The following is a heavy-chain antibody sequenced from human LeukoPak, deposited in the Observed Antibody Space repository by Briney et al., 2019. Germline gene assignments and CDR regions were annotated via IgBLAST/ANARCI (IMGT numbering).Heavy chain of an antibody. Sequence: PSETLSLTCAVSGYSISSGYYWGWIRQPPGKGLEWIGSIYHSGSTYYNPSLKSRVTISVDTSKNQFSLKLSSVTAADTAVYYCARQMVTLNWFDPWGQGTLVTVSS. CDR3: ARQMVTLNWFDP. CDR2: IYHSGST. J-gene: IGHJ5*02. D-gene: IGHD2-21*02. CDR1: GYSISSGYY. V-gene: IGHV4-38-2*01.